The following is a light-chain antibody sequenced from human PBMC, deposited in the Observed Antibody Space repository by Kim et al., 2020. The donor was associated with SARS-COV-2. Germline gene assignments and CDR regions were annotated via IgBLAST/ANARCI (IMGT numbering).Light chain of an antibody. J-gene: IGLJ2*01. CDR1: ALPKQY. CDR3: QSADSSGAYVI. CDR2: KDT. Sequence: PGQPARITCSGDALPKQYASWYQQKAGQAPLLLIYKDTERPSGIPERFSGSSSGTTVTLTISGVQAEDEADYHCQSADSSGAYVIFGGGTQLTVL. V-gene: IGLV3-25*03.